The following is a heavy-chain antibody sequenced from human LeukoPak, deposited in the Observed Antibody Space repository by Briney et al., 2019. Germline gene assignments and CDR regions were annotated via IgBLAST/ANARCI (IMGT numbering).Heavy chain of an antibody. V-gene: IGHV3-23*01. D-gene: IGHD2-8*01. CDR2: ISGSGRVK. CDR3: AKARRSNGFSVDS. J-gene: IGHJ4*02. Sequence: PGGSLRLSYAAPGFTLSSFGVSGLRQAPGKGLEWVSTISGSGRVKDDAEGRFSISRDNSKNMVYLQMSSLRVDDTSVYYFAKARRSNGFSVDSWGQGTLVTVSS. CDR1: GFTLSSFG.